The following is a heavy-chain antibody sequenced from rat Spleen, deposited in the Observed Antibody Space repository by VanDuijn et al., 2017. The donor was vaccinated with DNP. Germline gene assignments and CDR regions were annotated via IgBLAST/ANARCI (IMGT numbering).Heavy chain of an antibody. J-gene: IGHJ2*01. CDR1: GFTFSSFP. Sequence: EVQLVESGGGVVQPGKSLKLSCAASGFTFSSFPMAWVRQAPTKGLEWVATISTSGGSTYYRDSVKGRFTISRDNAKSTLYLQMNSLRSEDTATYYCTRDPGTTEGPGEFDYWGQGVMVTVSS. V-gene: IGHV5-46*01. CDR2: ISTSGGST. CDR3: TRDPGTTEGPGEFDY. D-gene: IGHD1-11*01.